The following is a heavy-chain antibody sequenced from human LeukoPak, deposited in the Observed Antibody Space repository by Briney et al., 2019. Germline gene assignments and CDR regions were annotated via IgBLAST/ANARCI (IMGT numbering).Heavy chain of an antibody. Sequence: GGSLRLSCVASGFTFSVYWMSWVRQAPGEGLEWVAHIKQDGSEKYSVYSVKGRFTISRDNAKNSLYLQMNSLRAEDTAVYYCARGGFGYVYFDYWGQGTLVTVSS. J-gene: IGHJ4*02. CDR2: IKQDGSEK. D-gene: IGHD3-16*01. CDR3: ARGGFGYVYFDY. V-gene: IGHV3-7*01. CDR1: GFTFSVYW.